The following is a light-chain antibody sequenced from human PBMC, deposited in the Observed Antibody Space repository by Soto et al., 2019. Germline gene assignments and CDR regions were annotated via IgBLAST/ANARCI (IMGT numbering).Light chain of an antibody. CDR3: CSYAGSYTYV. Sequence: QSALTQPRSVPGSPGQSVTISCAGTTSDVGNYNYVSWYQQHPGKAPKVMIYDVSKRPSGVPDRFSGSKSGNTASLTISGLQAEDEADYYCCSYAGSYTYVFGTGTKVTV. CDR2: DVS. J-gene: IGLJ1*01. V-gene: IGLV2-11*01. CDR1: TSDVGNYNY.